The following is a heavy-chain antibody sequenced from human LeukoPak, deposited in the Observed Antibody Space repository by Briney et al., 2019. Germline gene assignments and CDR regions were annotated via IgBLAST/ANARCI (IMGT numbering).Heavy chain of an antibody. Sequence: SETLSLTCTVSGGSISGYYWSWNRQSPGKVLEWIGYIYYSGSTNYNPSLKSRATMSVDTSKNHFSLKVSSVTAAETAVYYCARAVVVAATVKWFDPWGQGTLVTVSS. CDR3: ARAVVVAATVKWFDP. CDR2: IYYSGST. D-gene: IGHD2-15*01. CDR1: GGSISGYY. V-gene: IGHV4-59*01. J-gene: IGHJ5*02.